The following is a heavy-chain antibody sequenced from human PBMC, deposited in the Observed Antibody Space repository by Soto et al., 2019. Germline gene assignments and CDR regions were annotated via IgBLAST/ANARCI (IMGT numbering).Heavy chain of an antibody. CDR2: IIPILGIA. Sequence: QVQLVQSGAEVKKPGSSVKVSCKASGGTFSSYTISWVRQAPGQGLEWMGRIIPILGIANYAQKFQGRVXIXVDKSTSTAYMELSSLRSEDTAVYYCARGYGDSPDYWGQGTLVTVSS. CDR1: GGTFSSYT. V-gene: IGHV1-69*02. D-gene: IGHD4-17*01. J-gene: IGHJ4*02. CDR3: ARGYGDSPDY.